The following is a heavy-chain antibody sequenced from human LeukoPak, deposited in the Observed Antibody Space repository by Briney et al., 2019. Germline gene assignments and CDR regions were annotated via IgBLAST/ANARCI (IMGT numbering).Heavy chain of an antibody. V-gene: IGHV3-30*04. CDR2: ISYDGSNE. CDR1: GFTFSSYV. Sequence: PGGSLRLSCAASGFTFSSYVMHWVRQAPGKGLEWVAIISYDGSNEYYADSVKGRFTISRDNSKNTLYLQMNSLRAEDTAVYYCARSDILTGYRSSGSGNMDVWGKGTTVTVSS. J-gene: IGHJ6*03. CDR3: ARSDILTGYRSSGSGNMDV. D-gene: IGHD3-9*01.